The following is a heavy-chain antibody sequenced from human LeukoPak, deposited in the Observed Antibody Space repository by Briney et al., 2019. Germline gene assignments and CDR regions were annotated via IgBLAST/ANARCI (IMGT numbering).Heavy chain of an antibody. Sequence: GGSLRLSCAASGFGFSNYWMHWVRQVPGKGLVWVSRVDNDGSGTSYADSVKGRFTISRDNAKNTVYLQMNSLRAEDTAVYYCARSQRGYSYGEHWGQGTPVTVSS. CDR1: GFGFSNYW. CDR2: VDNDGSGT. J-gene: IGHJ4*02. D-gene: IGHD5-18*01. V-gene: IGHV3-74*01. CDR3: ARSQRGYSYGEH.